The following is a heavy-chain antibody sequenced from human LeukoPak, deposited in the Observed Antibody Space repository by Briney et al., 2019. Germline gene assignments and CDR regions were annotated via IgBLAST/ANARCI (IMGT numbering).Heavy chain of an antibody. CDR3: ARDLDSSGYGGY. CDR1: GFTFSSYA. Sequence: GGSLRLSCAASGFTFSSYAMHWVRQAPGKGLEWVSSISSSSSYIYYADSVKGRFTISRDNAKNSLYLQMNSLRAEDTAVYYCARDLDSSGYGGYWGQGTLVTVSS. V-gene: IGHV3-21*01. D-gene: IGHD3-22*01. CDR2: ISSSSSYI. J-gene: IGHJ4*02.